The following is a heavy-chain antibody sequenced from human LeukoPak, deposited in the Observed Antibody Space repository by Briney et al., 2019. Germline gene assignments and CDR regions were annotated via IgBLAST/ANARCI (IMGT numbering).Heavy chain of an antibody. CDR2: ILSDGSKE. J-gene: IGHJ4*02. Sequence: GGSLRLSCAASGFTFSNYGMHWVRQAPGKGLEWVAVILSDGSKEFYTDSVKGRFTISRDNSKNTLYLQMNNLRADDTAVYYCVKKGQADDDGKPDWGQGTLVTVSS. D-gene: IGHD1-1*01. CDR1: GFTFSNYG. V-gene: IGHV3-33*06. CDR3: VKKGQADDDGKPD.